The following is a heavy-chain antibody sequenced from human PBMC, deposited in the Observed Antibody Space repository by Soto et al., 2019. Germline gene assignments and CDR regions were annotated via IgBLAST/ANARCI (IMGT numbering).Heavy chain of an antibody. J-gene: IGHJ4*02. D-gene: IGHD3-22*01. CDR3: ARDFYKYYDSSGYYRSPAY. V-gene: IGHV3-30-3*01. Sequence: GGSLRLSCAASGFTFSDYARHWVRQAPGKGLEWVAVVSDDGSDKDCADSVKGRFTISRDNSRNTLFLQMNSLRAEDTAVYYCARDFYKYYDSSGYYRSPAYWGQGTLVTVSS. CDR2: VSDDGSDK. CDR1: GFTFSDYA.